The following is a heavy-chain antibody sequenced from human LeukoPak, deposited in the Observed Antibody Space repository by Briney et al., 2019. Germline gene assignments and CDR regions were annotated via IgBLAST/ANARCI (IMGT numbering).Heavy chain of an antibody. D-gene: IGHD3-3*01. J-gene: IGHJ5*02. Sequence: ASVRVSCKASGYTFTDFYMHWVRQAPGQGLEWMGWIDPNSGGTNYAQKFQGRVTLTRDTSITTTYMELSSLRSDDTAVYYCARLITMARNWFDPWGQGNLVTVSP. CDR2: IDPNSGGT. CDR1: GYTFTDFY. CDR3: ARLITMARNWFDP. V-gene: IGHV1-2*02.